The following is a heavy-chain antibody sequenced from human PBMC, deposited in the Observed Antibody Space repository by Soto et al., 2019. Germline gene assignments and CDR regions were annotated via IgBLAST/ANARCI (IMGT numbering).Heavy chain of an antibody. J-gene: IGHJ5*02. D-gene: IGHD1-26*01. CDR1: GFIFENFG. CDR3: AKNQGVELVPLATVDWFDP. CDR2: ISGSGFKK. Sequence: GSLSLSCAASGFIFENFGMSWVRQAPGKGLEWISSISGSGFKKYYADSVKGRFTISRDNSKSTVYLELNNLSAEDTAVYHCAKNQGVELVPLATVDWFDPWGQGSVVTVS. V-gene: IGHV3-23*01.